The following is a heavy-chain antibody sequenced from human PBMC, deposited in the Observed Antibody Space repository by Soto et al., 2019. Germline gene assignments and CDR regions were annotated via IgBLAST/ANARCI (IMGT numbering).Heavy chain of an antibody. CDR2: IFSSGST. CDR1: SGSINDYY. Sequence: KPSETLSLTCTVSSGSINDYYLTWIRQPAGKGLECIGRIFSSGSTNYNPSLRRRATMSVDTSRTRFSLSLTSVTAADTAVYYCARLKGDGFDIWGQGTQVTVS. V-gene: IGHV4-4*07. CDR3: ARLKGDGFDI. J-gene: IGHJ3*02.